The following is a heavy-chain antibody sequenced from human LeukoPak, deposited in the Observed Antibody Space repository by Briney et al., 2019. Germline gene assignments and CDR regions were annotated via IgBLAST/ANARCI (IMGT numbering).Heavy chain of an antibody. J-gene: IGHJ4*02. CDR3: ARDRKSGEWDLVP. Sequence: PGGSLRLSCAASGFTFSSYWMSWVRQAPGKGLEWVANIKQDGSEKYYVDSVKGRFTISRDNAKNSLYLQMNSLRAEDTAVYYCARDRKSGEWDLVPWGQGTLVTVSS. CDR2: IKQDGSEK. V-gene: IGHV3-7*01. CDR1: GFTFSSYW. D-gene: IGHD1-26*01.